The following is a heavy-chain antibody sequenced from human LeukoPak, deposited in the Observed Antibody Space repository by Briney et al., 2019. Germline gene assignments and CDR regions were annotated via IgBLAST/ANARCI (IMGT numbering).Heavy chain of an antibody. Sequence: GGSLRLSCAASGFTVSSNYMSWVRQAPGKGLEWVSVIYSGGSTYYADSVKGRFTISRDNSKNTLYLQMNSLRAEDTAVYYCAREARDYGDYSNFDYWGQGTLVTVSS. CDR1: GFTVSSNY. CDR3: AREARDYGDYSNFDY. J-gene: IGHJ4*02. CDR2: IYSGGST. D-gene: IGHD4-17*01. V-gene: IGHV3-66*01.